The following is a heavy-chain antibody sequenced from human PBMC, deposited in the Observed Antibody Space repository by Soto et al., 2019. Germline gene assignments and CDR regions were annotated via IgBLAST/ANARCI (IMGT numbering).Heavy chain of an antibody. Sequence: SETLSLTCTVSGGSISSYYWSWIRQPPGKGLEWIGYIYYSGSTNYNPSLKSRVTISVDTSKNQLSLKLSSVTAADTAVYYCARVDRYCSGGSCYGHTYYYYGMDVWGQGTTVTVSS. CDR1: GGSISSYY. CDR3: ARVDRYCSGGSCYGHTYYYYGMDV. V-gene: IGHV4-59*01. D-gene: IGHD2-15*01. CDR2: IYYSGST. J-gene: IGHJ6*02.